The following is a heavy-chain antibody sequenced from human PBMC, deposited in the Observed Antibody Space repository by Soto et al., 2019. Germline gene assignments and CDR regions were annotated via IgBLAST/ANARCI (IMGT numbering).Heavy chain of an antibody. V-gene: IGHV1-46*03. J-gene: IGHJ4*02. CDR1: GYTFTSYY. CDR2: INPSGGST. CDR3: ATFEGVVAATPGRKYFDV. D-gene: IGHD2-15*01. Sequence: ASVKVSCKASGYTFTSYYMHWVRQAPGQGLEWMGIINPSGGSTSYAQKFQGRATMTRDTSTSTVYMELSSLRSEDTAVYYCATFEGVVAATPGRKYFDVWGQGTLVTVSS.